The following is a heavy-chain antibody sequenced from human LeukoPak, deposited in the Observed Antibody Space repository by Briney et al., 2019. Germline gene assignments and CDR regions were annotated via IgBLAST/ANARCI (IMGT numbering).Heavy chain of an antibody. CDR3: ARGMVLAAAGNLVAFDI. V-gene: IGHV3-48*03. J-gene: IGHJ3*02. CDR2: ISSSGSTI. Sequence: PGGSLRLSCAASGFTFSSYEMNWVRQAPGKGLEWVSYISSSGSTIYYADSVKGRFTSSRDNAKNSLYLQMNSLRAEDTAVYYCARGMVLAAAGNLVAFDIWGQGTMVNVSS. D-gene: IGHD6-13*01. CDR1: GFTFSSYE.